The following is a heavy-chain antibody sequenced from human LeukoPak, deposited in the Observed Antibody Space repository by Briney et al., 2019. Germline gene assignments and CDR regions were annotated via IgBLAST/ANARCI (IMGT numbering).Heavy chain of an antibody. V-gene: IGHV5-51*01. J-gene: IGHJ5*02. D-gene: IGHD4-17*01. CDR2: ILSGNSNT. Sequence: GASLKIPCRASGYSFISYWFGWWRRMPGKGLEGMGGILSGNSNTGYSPSFKGHVTISAAKSITTAYLKWSSLKASTTAMYYCARHLDGGDTTVSTDWIDPRGQGTPVTVSS. CDR3: ARHLDGGDTTVSTDWIDP. CDR1: GYSFISYW.